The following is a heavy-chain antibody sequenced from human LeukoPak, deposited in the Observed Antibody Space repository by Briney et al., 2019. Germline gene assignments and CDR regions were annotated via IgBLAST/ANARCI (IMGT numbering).Heavy chain of an antibody. CDR1: GGSFSYYY. D-gene: IGHD2-21*02. CDR3: ARGGFYCGDDCYVDY. CDR2: INRSGST. Sequence: PSETLSLTCAVYGGSFSYYYWSWIRQPPEKGLEWIGEINRSGSTNYNPSLKSRVTISVGTSKNQFSLKLSSVTAADTAVYYCARGGFYCGDDCYVDYWGKGTLVTVSS. V-gene: IGHV4-34*01. J-gene: IGHJ4*02.